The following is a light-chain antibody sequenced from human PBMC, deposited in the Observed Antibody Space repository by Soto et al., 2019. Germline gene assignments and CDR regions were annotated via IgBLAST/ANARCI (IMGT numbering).Light chain of an antibody. CDR3: GSYTISSTLV. J-gene: IGLJ2*01. Sequence: QSVLTRPASVSGSPGQSITISCTGTSRDVGGYNYVSWYQQYPGKAPKLMIYEVSNRPSGVSNRFSGSKSGNTASLTISGLQAEDEADYYCGSYTISSTLVFGGGTKLTVL. CDR1: SRDVGGYNY. V-gene: IGLV2-14*01. CDR2: EVS.